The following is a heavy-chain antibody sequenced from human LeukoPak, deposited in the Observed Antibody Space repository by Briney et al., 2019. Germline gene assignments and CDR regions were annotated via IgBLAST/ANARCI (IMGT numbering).Heavy chain of an antibody. D-gene: IGHD3-10*01. CDR1: GFTLSSYA. Sequence: GGPLRLSCAASGFTLSSYAMSWVRQAPGKGLEWVSAISGSGGSTYYADSVKGRFTISRDNSKNTLYLQMNSLRAEDTAVYYCATTMVRGVIRPFDYWGQGTLVTVSS. J-gene: IGHJ4*02. CDR3: ATTMVRGVIRPFDY. V-gene: IGHV3-23*01. CDR2: ISGSGGST.